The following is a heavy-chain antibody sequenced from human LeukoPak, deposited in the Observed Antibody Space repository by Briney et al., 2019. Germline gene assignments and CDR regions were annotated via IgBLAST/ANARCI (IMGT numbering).Heavy chain of an antibody. CDR3: ATPTLGTIGEYLFDY. CDR2: IYPGDSDA. D-gene: IGHD1-7*01. V-gene: IGHV5-51*01. CDR1: GYSFTTYW. Sequence: GESLKISCKGSGYSFTTYWIGWVRQLPGKGLEWMGIIYPGDSDARYSPSFHGRVTISADKSISTAYLQWSTLKASDTAVYYCATPTLGTIGEYLFDYWGQGTLVTVSS. J-gene: IGHJ4*02.